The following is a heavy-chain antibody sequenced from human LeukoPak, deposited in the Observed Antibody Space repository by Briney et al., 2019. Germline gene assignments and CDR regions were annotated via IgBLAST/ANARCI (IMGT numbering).Heavy chain of an antibody. Sequence: QPGGSLTLSCAASGFTFSSYWMSWVRQAPGKGLEWVANIKQDESEKYYVDSVKGRFTISRDNAKNSLYLQMNSLRAEDTAVYYCARDKIEGPTKLDYWGQGILVTVSS. CDR1: GFTFSSYW. CDR3: ARDKIEGPTKLDY. D-gene: IGHD1-1*01. J-gene: IGHJ4*02. CDR2: IKQDESEK. V-gene: IGHV3-7*01.